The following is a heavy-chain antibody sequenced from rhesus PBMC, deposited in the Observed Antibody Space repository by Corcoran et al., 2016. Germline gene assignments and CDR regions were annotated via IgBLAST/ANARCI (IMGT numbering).Heavy chain of an antibody. J-gene: IGHJ6*01. CDR1: GFTFDDYA. Sequence: EVQLVESGGGVVQPGGSLRLSCAASGFTFDDYAMHWVRQAPGKGLEWVSGISWSGVSTYYADSVKGQFTISRDNAKNSLYLQMGSLRAEDTALYYCARATTVYGLDSWGQGVLVTVSS. V-gene: IGHV3-201*01. CDR3: ARATTVYGLDS. D-gene: IGHD1-14*01. CDR2: ISWSGVST.